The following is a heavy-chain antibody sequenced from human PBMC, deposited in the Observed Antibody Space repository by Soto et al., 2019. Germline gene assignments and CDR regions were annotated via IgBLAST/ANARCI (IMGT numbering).Heavy chain of an antibody. J-gene: IGHJ6*02. CDR3: ARDTVVVGLYYYYYYGMDV. CDR1: GYSISSGYY. Sequence: PSETLSLTCAVSGYSISSGYYWGWIRQPPGKGLEWIGSIYHSGSTYYNPSLKSRVTISVDTSKNQFSLKLSSVTAADTAVYYCARDTVVVGLYYYYYYGMDVWGQGTTVTVSS. V-gene: IGHV4-38-2*02. D-gene: IGHD3-22*01. CDR2: IYHSGST.